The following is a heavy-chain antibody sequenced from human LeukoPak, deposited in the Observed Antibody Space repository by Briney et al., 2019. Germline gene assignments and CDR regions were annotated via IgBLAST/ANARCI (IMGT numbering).Heavy chain of an antibody. V-gene: IGHV3-33*06. D-gene: IGHD3-22*01. CDR3: AKGVYYYDSSGHDY. CDR1: GFTFSSYG. CDR2: IWYDGSNK. Sequence: GGSLRLSCAASGFTFSSYGMHWVRQAPGKGLEWVAVIWYDGSNKYYADSVKGRFTISRDNSKITLYLQMNSLRAEDTAVYYCAKGVYYYDSSGHDYWGQGTLVTVSS. J-gene: IGHJ4*02.